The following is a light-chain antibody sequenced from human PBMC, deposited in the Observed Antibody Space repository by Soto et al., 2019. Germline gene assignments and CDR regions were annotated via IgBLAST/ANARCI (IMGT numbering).Light chain of an antibody. CDR2: DAS. CDR3: QQYGTSPPWA. Sequence: EIVLTQSPGTLSLSPGERATLSCRASQSVSSSSLAWYQQKPGQAPRLLIYDASSRATGIPDRFSGRGSGTDFSLNISSLEPEDFAVYYCQQYGTSPPWAFGQGTKVEIK. V-gene: IGKV3-20*01. J-gene: IGKJ1*01. CDR1: QSVSSSS.